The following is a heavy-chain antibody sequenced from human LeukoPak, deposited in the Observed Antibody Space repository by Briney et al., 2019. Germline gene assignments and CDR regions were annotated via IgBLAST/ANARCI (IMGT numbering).Heavy chain of an antibody. V-gene: IGHV1-46*01. CDR2: INPSGGST. CDR1: GYTFTSYY. Sequence: GASVKVSCKASGYTFTSYYMHWVRQAPGQGLEWMGIINPSGGSTSYAQKFQGRVNMNRDTSTSTVYMELSSMRSEDTAVYYCARRGGTAMAEFDYWGQGTLVTVSS. CDR3: ARRGGTAMAEFDY. D-gene: IGHD5-18*01. J-gene: IGHJ4*02.